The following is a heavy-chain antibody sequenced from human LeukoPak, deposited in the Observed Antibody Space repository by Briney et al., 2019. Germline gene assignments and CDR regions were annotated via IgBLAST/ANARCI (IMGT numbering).Heavy chain of an antibody. CDR3: ARDDYIFDAFDI. CDR1: GGTFSSYA. J-gene: IGHJ3*02. V-gene: IGHV1-69*04. D-gene: IGHD3-9*01. CDR2: IIPILGIA. Sequence: ASVKVSCKASGGTFSSYAISWVRQAPGQGPEWMGRIIPILGIANYAQKFQGRVTITADKSTSTAYMELSSLKSDDTAVYYCARDDYIFDAFDIWGQGTMVSVSS.